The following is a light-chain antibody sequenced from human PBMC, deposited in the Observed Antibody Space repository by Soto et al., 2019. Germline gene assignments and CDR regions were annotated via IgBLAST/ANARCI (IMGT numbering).Light chain of an antibody. V-gene: IGKV3-11*01. CDR1: QSVSSY. J-gene: IGKJ4*01. Sequence: EIVLTQSPATLSLSPGERATLSCRASQSVSSYLAWYRQKPGQAPRLLIYDASNRATGIPARFSGSGSGTDFTLTISSLEPEDFAVYYCQQRNTWPLTFGGGTKVDI. CDR2: DAS. CDR3: QQRNTWPLT.